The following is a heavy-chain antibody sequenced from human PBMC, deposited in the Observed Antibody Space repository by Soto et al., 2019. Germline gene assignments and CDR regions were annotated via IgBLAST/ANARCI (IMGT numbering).Heavy chain of an antibody. D-gene: IGHD6-13*01. CDR3: ARDREREQLGYYGVDV. J-gene: IGHJ6*02. V-gene: IGHV3-30*05. CDR1: GFSFSHYG. CDR2: ISYDGSHK. Sequence: QVQVVESGGGVVQPGRSLRLSCVASGFSFSHYGMQWVRQAPGKGLEWVAVISYDGSHKYYGESVTGRFTISRDNSKNTLYLLMNSLRPDGTALYFCARDREREQLGYYGVDVWGQGTTVAVSS.